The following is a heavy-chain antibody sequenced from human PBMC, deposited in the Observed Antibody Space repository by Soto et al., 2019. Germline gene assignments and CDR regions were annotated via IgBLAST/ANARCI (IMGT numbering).Heavy chain of an antibody. Sequence: SETLSLTCTVSGGSISSYYWSWIRQPPGKGLEWIGEINHSGSTNYNPSLKSRVTISVDTSKNQFSLKLSSVTAADTAVYYCLCVRLFPTTSNSSSSYSCYYEMDVWGKGTTVTVSS. CDR2: INHSGST. CDR1: GGSISSYY. J-gene: IGHJ6*01. CDR3: LCVRLFPTTSNSSSSYSCYYEMDV. V-gene: IGHV4-34*01. D-gene: IGHD6-13*01.